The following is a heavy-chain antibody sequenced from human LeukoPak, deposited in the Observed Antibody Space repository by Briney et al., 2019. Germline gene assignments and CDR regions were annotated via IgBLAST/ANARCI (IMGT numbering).Heavy chain of an antibody. V-gene: IGHV3-23*01. Sequence: PGGSLRLSCAASGFTFSSYAMSWVRQAPGKGLEWVSAISGSGGSTYYAVSVKGRFTISRDNSKNTLYLQMNSLRAEDTAVYYCAKGVTVRGPVDYYYGMDVWGQGTTVTVSS. CDR3: AKGVTVRGPVDYYYGMDV. CDR1: GFTFSSYA. D-gene: IGHD3-10*01. J-gene: IGHJ6*02. CDR2: ISGSGGST.